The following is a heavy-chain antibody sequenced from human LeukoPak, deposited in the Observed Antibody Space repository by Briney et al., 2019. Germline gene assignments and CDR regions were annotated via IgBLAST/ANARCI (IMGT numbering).Heavy chain of an antibody. J-gene: IGHJ6*03. V-gene: IGHV4-39*07. D-gene: IGHD1-1*01. CDR1: GGSISSSSYY. CDR2: IYYSGST. CDR3: ARAGTGTSYYYYYYMDV. Sequence: SETLSLTCTVSGGSISSSSYYWGWIRQPPGKGLEWIGSIYYSGSTYYNPSLKSRVTISVDTSKNQFSLKLSSVTAADTAVYYCARAGTGTSYYYYYYMDVWGKGTTVTVSS.